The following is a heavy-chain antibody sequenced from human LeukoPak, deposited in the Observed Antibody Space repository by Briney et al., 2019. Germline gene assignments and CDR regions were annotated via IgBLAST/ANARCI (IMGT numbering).Heavy chain of an antibody. V-gene: IGHV4-34*01. CDR2: INHSGST. D-gene: IGHD1-26*01. J-gene: IGHJ3*02. CDR3: ARQGATRGFDI. Sequence: EASETLSLTCAVYGGSFSGYYWSWIRQPPGKGLEWIGEINHSGSTNYNPSLKSRVTISVDTSKNQFSLKLSSVTAADTAVYYCARQGATRGFDIWGQGTMVTVSS. CDR1: GGSFSGYY.